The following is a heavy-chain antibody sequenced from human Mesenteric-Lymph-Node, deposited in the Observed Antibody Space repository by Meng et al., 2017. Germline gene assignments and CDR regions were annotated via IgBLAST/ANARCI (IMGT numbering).Heavy chain of an antibody. D-gene: IGHD5-18*01. Sequence: QVQLQQSGPRLVEPSGTLSLTCTVSGGSISSGGYYWSWIRQHPGKGLEWIGYIYYSGSTSYNPSLKSRVTISVDTSNNQFSLKLSSVTAADTAVYYCARVGWRQWSFDLWGRGTLVTVSS. CDR1: GGSISSGGYY. CDR3: ARVGWRQWSFDL. CDR2: IYYSGST. V-gene: IGHV4-30-4*08. J-gene: IGHJ2*01.